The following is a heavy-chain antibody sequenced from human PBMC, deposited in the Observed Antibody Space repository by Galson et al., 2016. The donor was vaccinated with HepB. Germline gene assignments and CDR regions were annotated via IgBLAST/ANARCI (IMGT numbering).Heavy chain of an antibody. CDR1: GGSVTTSTYY. J-gene: IGHJ4*02. D-gene: IGHD3-10*01. CDR3: ARSLGVY. CDR2: ASYSGTT. Sequence: SETLSLTCTVSGGSVTTSTYYWIWIRQPPGKGLEWIGHASYSGTTIYNPSLRSRVTISMDPSKNQFSLRLSSVSAADTAAYYCARSLGVYWGQGILVTVSS. V-gene: IGHV4-61*01.